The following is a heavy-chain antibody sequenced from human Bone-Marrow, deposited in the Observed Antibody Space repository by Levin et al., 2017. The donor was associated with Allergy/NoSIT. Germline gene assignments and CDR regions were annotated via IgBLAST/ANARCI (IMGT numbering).Heavy chain of an antibody. V-gene: IGHV4-4*02. Sequence: SETLSLTCVVSGASISGSYWWSWVRQSPGRGLEWIGEISQTGSTNYNPSLKSRVTMSVDRSKSLFSLKVTSVTAADTAMYYCARARGMRLFDYWGQGTLVTVSS. CDR1: GASISGSYW. D-gene: IGHD3-16*01. CDR3: ARARGMRLFDY. J-gene: IGHJ4*02. CDR2: ISQTGST.